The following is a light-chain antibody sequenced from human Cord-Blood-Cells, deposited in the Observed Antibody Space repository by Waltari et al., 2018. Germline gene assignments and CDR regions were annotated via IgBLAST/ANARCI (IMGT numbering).Light chain of an antibody. Sequence: DIQMTQSPSTLSASVGDRVTTTCRDSQSISSWLAWYQQQPGKAPKLLVYKASSLESGVPSRFSGSGSGTEFTLTISSLQPDDFATYYCQQYNSYSPWTFGQGTKVEIK. CDR3: QQYNSYSPWT. J-gene: IGKJ1*01. CDR1: QSISSW. V-gene: IGKV1-5*03. CDR2: KAS.